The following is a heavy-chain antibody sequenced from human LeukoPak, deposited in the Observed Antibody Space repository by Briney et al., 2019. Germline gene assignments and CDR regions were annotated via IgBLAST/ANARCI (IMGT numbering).Heavy chain of an antibody. V-gene: IGHV7-4-1*02. J-gene: IGHJ3*02. CDR3: ARAWQCLESDAFDI. D-gene: IGHD6-19*01. CDR1: GYTFTSYA. Sequence: GASVKVSCKASGYTFTSYAMNWVRQAPGQGLEWMGWINTNTGNPTYAQGFTGRFVFSLDTSVSTAYLQISSLKAEDTAVYYCARAWQCLESDAFDIWGQGTMVTVSS. CDR2: INTNTGNP.